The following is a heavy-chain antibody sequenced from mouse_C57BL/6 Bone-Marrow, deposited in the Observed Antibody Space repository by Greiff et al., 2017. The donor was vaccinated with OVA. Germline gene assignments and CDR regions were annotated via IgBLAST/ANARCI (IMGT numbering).Heavy chain of an antibody. CDR2: INPGSGGT. J-gene: IGHJ4*01. Sequence: QVQLQQSGAELVRPGTSVKVSCKASGYAFTNYLIEWVKQRPGQGLEWIGVINPGSGGTNYNETFKGKATLTADKSSSTAYMQLSSLTSEDSAVYVCARPSYYGRAMDYWGQGTSVTVSS. CDR3: ARPSYYGRAMDY. CDR1: GYAFTNYL. D-gene: IGHD2-10*01. V-gene: IGHV1-54*01.